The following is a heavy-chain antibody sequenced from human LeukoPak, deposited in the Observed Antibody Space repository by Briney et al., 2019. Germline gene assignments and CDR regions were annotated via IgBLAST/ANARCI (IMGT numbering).Heavy chain of an antibody. CDR1: RFSISSYE. Sequence: GGSLRLSCAVSRFSISSYEMNWVRQAPGRGLEWVSSISSSSSYIYYADSVKGRFTISRDNAKNSLYLQMNSLRAEDTAVYYCANITMVREVTTTYYFDYWGQGTLVTVSS. V-gene: IGHV3-21*01. D-gene: IGHD3-10*01. CDR3: ANITMVREVTTTYYFDY. J-gene: IGHJ4*02. CDR2: ISSSSSYI.